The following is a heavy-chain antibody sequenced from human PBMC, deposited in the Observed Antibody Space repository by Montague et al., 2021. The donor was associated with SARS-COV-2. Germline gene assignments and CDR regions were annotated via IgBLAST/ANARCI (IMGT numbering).Heavy chain of an antibody. V-gene: IGHV4-4*02. Sequence: SETLSLTCAVSGGSISSSNWWSWVRQPPGKGLERIGEIYHSGSTNYNPSLKSRVTISVDKSKNQFSLKLSSVTAADTAVYYCARVYTLWFGELSLDYYYYYGMDVWGQGTTVTVSS. D-gene: IGHD3-10*01. CDR3: ARVYTLWFGELSLDYYYYYGMDV. J-gene: IGHJ6*02. CDR1: GGSISSSNW. CDR2: IYHSGST.